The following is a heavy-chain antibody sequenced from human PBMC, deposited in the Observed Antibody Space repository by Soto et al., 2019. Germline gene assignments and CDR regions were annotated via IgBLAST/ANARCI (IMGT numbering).Heavy chain of an antibody. CDR1: GFTFNSYA. J-gene: IGHJ4*02. CDR2: ISGSAGST. CDR3: ATGRADIVVAPAAMPSSVPFDF. Sequence: EVQLLESGGGLVQPGGSLRLSCAASGFTFNSYAMSWVRQAPGKGLEWVSVISGSAGSTYYADSVRGRFTISRDNSKNTLYLQMSSLRAEDTAVYYCATGRADIVVAPAAMPSSVPFDFWGQGTLVIVSS. V-gene: IGHV3-23*01. D-gene: IGHD2-2*01.